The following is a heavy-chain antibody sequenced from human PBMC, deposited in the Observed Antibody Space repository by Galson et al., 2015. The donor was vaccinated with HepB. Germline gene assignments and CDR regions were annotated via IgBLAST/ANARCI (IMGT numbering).Heavy chain of an antibody. Sequence: SVKVSCKASGYTFTSYAMNWVRQAPGQGLEWMGWINTNTGNPTYAQGFTGRFVFSLDTSVSTAYLQISSLKAEDTAVYYCARAQSGAQGTMVRGAFDDAFDIWGQGTMVTVSS. CDR2: INTNTGNP. J-gene: IGHJ3*02. CDR3: ARAQSGAQGTMVRGAFDDAFDI. D-gene: IGHD3-10*01. V-gene: IGHV7-4-1*02. CDR1: GYTFTSYA.